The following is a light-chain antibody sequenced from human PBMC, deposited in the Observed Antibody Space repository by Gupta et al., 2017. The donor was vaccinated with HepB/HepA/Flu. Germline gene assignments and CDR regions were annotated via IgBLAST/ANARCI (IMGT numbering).Light chain of an antibody. Sequence: IQMTQSPSSLSASVGDRVTITCRASQSITSYLHWYQQKPGKAPKLLIYAASSLQSGVPSRFSGSGSWTDFTLTIIGLQPEDFATYYCQQSYRTSVWTFGQGTKVEIK. CDR1: QSITSY. V-gene: IGKV1-39*01. CDR2: AAS. J-gene: IGKJ1*01. CDR3: QQSYRTSVWT.